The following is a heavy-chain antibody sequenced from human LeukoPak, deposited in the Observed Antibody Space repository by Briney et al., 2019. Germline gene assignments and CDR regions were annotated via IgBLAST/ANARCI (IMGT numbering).Heavy chain of an antibody. CDR3: ARDRRDRDNDIAYYFDY. V-gene: IGHV4-4*07. D-gene: IGHD5-24*01. J-gene: IGHJ4*02. CDR1: GVSISSYY. Sequence: SETLSLTCTVSGVSISSYYWSWIRQPAGKGLEWIGRIYSSGSTNDNPSLKSRVTISLDKSRNQFSLKLSSATAADTAVYYCARDRRDRDNDIAYYFDYWGQGTQVIVSS. CDR2: IYSSGST.